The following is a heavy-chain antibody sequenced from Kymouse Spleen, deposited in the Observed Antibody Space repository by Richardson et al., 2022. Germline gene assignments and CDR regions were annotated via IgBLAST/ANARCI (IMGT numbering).Heavy chain of an antibody. J-gene: IGHJ2*01. D-gene: IGHD4-11,IGHD4-11*01. V-gene: IGHV4-39*01. CDR2: IYYSGST. CDR1: GGSISSSSYY. Sequence: QLQLQESGPGLVKPSETLSLTCTVSGGSISSSSYYWGWIRQPPGKGLEWIGSIYYSGSTYYNPSLKSRVTISVDTSKNQFSLKLSSVTAADTAVYYCARNDYSNWYFDLWGRGTLVTVSS. CDR3: ARNDYSNWYFDL.